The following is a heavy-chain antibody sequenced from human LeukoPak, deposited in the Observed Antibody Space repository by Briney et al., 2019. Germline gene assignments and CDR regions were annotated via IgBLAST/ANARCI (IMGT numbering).Heavy chain of an antibody. Sequence: ASVKVSCKASGYTFTTYDINWVRQAAGQGLEWMGWMNPNSGNTGYAQKFQGRLTITRNASISTAYMELSSLRSDDTAVYYCARTKPDNSELYNWGQGTLVTVSS. CDR2: MNPNSGNT. D-gene: IGHD3-22*01. CDR3: ARTKPDNSELYN. V-gene: IGHV1-8*03. J-gene: IGHJ4*02. CDR1: GYTFTTYD.